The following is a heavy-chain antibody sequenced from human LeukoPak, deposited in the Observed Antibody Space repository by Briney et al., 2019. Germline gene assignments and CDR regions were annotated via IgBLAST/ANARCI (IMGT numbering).Heavy chain of an antibody. CDR3: AKDSLDYYDSSGYYYYYGMDV. CDR1: GFTFSSYA. J-gene: IGHJ6*02. CDR2: ISGSGGST. D-gene: IGHD3-22*01. V-gene: IGHV3-23*01. Sequence: GGSLRLSCAASGFTFSSYAMSWVRQAPGKGLEWVSAISGSGGSTYYADSVKGRFTISRDNSKNTLYLQMNSLRAEGTAVYYCAKDSLDYYDSSGYYYYYGMDVWGQGTTVTVSS.